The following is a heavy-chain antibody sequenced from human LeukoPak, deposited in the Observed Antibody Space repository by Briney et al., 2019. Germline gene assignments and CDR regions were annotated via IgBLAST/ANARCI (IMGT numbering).Heavy chain of an antibody. CDR3: ARGTFGSGSYYTFYYYYGMDV. J-gene: IGHJ6*04. Sequence: PSETLSLTCTVSGGSMSSYYWNWIRQPPGKGLEWIGYIYYSGSTNYNPSLKSRVTISVDTSKNQFSLKLSSVTAADTAVYYCARGTFGSGSYYTFYYYYGMDVWGKGTTVTVSS. D-gene: IGHD3-10*01. CDR1: GGSMSSYY. V-gene: IGHV4-59*01. CDR2: IYYSGST.